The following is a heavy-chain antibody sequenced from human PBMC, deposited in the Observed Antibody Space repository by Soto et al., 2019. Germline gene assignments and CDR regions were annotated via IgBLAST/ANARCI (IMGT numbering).Heavy chain of an antibody. Sequence: QVQLVQSGAEVKKPGASVKVSCKASGYTFTSYGIISVRQAPGQGLEWMGWISGYGNTTYAQTLQGRVTMATDTSTSTAYMELRSLRSDDTAVYYCARDTGGGSSYWRYYFEYWGQGTVVTVSS. CDR2: ISGYGNT. V-gene: IGHV1-18*01. CDR1: GYTFTSYG. D-gene: IGHD1-26*01. CDR3: ARDTGGGSSYWRYYFEY. J-gene: IGHJ4*02.